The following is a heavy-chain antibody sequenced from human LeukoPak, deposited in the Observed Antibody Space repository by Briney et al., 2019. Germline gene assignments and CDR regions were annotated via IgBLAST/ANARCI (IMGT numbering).Heavy chain of an antibody. J-gene: IGHJ4*02. CDR3: ARAPGIFGVVSFFDY. D-gene: IGHD3-3*01. V-gene: IGHV4-59*10. CDR2: IYTSGST. CDR1: GGSLSSYY. Sequence: SETLSLTCAVSGGSLSSYYWSWIRQPAGKGLEWVGRIYTSGSTNYNPSLKSRVTMSVDTSKNQFSLKLSSVTAADTAVYYCARAPGIFGVVSFFDYWGQGTLVTVSS.